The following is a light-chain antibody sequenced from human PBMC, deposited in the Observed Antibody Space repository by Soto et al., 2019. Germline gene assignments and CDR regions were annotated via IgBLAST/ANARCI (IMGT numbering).Light chain of an antibody. V-gene: IGLV1-47*01. CDR3: SGWDDSLRGYI. CDR2: RNI. CDR1: SSNIGSNY. Sequence: QSALTQPPSASGTPGQGITISCSGSSSNIGSNYVYWYQQLPGTAPKLLIYRNIQRPSGVPDRFSGSKSGSTASLVISGLRSEDEADYFCSGWDDSLRGYIFGPGTKLTVL. J-gene: IGLJ1*01.